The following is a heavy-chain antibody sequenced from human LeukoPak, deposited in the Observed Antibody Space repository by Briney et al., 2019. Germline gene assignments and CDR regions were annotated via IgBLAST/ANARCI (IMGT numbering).Heavy chain of an antibody. Sequence: ASVKVSCKASGYTFTNYYIHWVRQAPGQGLEWMGIINPSGGSISYAQKFQGRVTMTRDTSTSTVYMELSSLRSEDTAVYYCARESASSFLEWLFHTYYMDVWGKGTTVTVSS. CDR3: ARESASSFLEWLFHTYYMDV. D-gene: IGHD3-3*01. CDR1: GYTFTNYY. CDR2: INPSGGSI. V-gene: IGHV1-46*01. J-gene: IGHJ6*03.